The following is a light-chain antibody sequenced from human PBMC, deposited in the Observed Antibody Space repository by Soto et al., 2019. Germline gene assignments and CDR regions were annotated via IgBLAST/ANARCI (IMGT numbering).Light chain of an antibody. CDR1: STDVGATDY. CDR3: ISHAGTSNV. V-gene: IGLV2-8*01. Sequence: QSALTQPPSASGSLGQSVAISCTGTSTDVGATDYVSWYQHHSGKAPKLLLYAVNKRPSGVPDRFSGSKSGNTASLTVSVLQADDEADYYCISHAGTSNVLGTGTKVTVL. CDR2: AVN. J-gene: IGLJ1*01.